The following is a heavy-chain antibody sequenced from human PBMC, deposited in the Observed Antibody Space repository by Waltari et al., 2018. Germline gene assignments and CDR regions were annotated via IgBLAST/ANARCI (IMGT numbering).Heavy chain of an antibody. V-gene: IGHV3-9*01. D-gene: IGHD3-9*01. Sequence: EVQLVESGGGLVQPGRSLRLSCAASGFTFDDYAMHWVRQAPGKGLEWVSGISWNSGSIGYADLVKGRFTISRDNAKNSLYLQMNSLRAEDTALYYCSKGPWGDILTGYYPTWGQGTLVTVSS. CDR1: GFTFDDYA. CDR3: SKGPWGDILTGYYPT. CDR2: ISWNSGSI. J-gene: IGHJ5*02.